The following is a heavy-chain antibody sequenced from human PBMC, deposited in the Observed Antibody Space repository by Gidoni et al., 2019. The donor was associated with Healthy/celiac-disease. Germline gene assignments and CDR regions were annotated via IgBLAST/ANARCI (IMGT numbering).Heavy chain of an antibody. CDR2: IYYSGST. Sequence: QVQLQESGPGLVKPSQTLSLTCPVSGGSINSGGYYWRWIRQHPGKGLEWIGYIYYSGSTYYNPSLKSRVTISVDTSKNQFSLKLSSVTAADTAVYYCARAKADYYGSGSLIDYWGQGTLVTVSS. CDR1: GGSINSGGYY. D-gene: IGHD3-10*01. J-gene: IGHJ4*02. CDR3: ARAKADYYGSGSLIDY. V-gene: IGHV4-31*03.